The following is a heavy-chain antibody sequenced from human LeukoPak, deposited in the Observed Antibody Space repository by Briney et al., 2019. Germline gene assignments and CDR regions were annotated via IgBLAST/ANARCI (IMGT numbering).Heavy chain of an antibody. Sequence: SETLSLTCTVSGGSISNFYWSWFRQPPGKGLEWIGYIYHSGTTNYNPSLKSRVTTSVDTSESQFSLKLSSLTAADTAVYYCARDSWGVSAFDIWGQGTMVTVSS. CDR3: ARDSWGVSAFDI. V-gene: IGHV4-59*01. CDR1: GGSISNFY. CDR2: IYHSGTT. D-gene: IGHD2-8*01. J-gene: IGHJ3*02.